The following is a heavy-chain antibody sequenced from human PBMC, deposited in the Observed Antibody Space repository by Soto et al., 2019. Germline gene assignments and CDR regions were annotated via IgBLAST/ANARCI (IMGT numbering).Heavy chain of an antibody. CDR1: GYTFTSYA. J-gene: IGHJ4*02. V-gene: IGHV1-3*01. D-gene: IGHD6-19*01. CDR2: INAGNGNT. Sequence: QVQLVQSGAEVKKPGASVKVSCKASGYTFTSYAMHWVRQAPGQRLEWMGWINAGNGNTKYSQKFQGRVTITRDTFASTAYMELSSLRSEDTAVYYCARGLQWLAPQSYWGQGTLVTVSS. CDR3: ARGLQWLAPQSY.